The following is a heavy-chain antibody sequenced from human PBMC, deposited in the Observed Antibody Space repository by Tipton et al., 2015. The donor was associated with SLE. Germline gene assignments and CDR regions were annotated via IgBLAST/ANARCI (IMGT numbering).Heavy chain of an antibody. CDR2: IHYSGTT. CDR3: AREESWYHYFDY. D-gene: IGHD6-13*01. CDR1: GGSITNHY. V-gene: IGHV4-59*11. Sequence: TLSLTCTVSGGSITNHYWNWIRQPPGKGLEWIGYIHYSGTTHDNPSLKSRVTMSVDMSKNQFSLRLTSVTAADTAVYYCAREESWYHYFDYWGQGTLVTVSS. J-gene: IGHJ4*02.